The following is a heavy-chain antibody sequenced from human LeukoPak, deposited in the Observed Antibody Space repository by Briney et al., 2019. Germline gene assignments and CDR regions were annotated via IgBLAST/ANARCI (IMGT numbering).Heavy chain of an antibody. CDR3: ARVRGKTGELEPYCDY. D-gene: IGHD1-1*01. J-gene: IGHJ4*02. V-gene: IGHV1-2*02. Sequence: ASVKVSCKASGYTFTGYYMHWVRQAPGQGLEWKGWINPNSGGTNYAQKFQGRVTMTRDTSISTAYMELSRLRSDDTAVYYCARVRGKTGELEPYCDYWGQGTLVTVSS. CDR2: INPNSGGT. CDR1: GYTFTGYY.